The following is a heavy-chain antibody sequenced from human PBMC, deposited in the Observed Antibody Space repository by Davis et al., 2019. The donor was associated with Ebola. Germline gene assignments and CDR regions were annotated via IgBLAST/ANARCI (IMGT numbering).Heavy chain of an antibody. Sequence: RGSLRLSCTDSVIPLSSYAMTWVRQPPGKGLEWASAISGTGGSTYYADSVKGRFTISRDNSKKTLHLQMNSLGAEDTAVYYCAKSGLSFGVVKYHYGMDVWGKGTTVTVSS. J-gene: IGHJ6*04. V-gene: IGHV3-23*01. CDR2: ISGTGGST. CDR1: VIPLSSYA. D-gene: IGHD3-3*01. CDR3: AKSGLSFGVVKYHYGMDV.